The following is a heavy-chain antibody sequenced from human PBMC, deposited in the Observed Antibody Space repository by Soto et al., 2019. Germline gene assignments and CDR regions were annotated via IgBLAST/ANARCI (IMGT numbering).Heavy chain of an antibody. Sequence: GGSLRLSCVASGFTFTTYWMHWVRQAPGKGLVWVSRINSDGSSTNYADSVKGRFTVSRDNAKNTLYLQMNSLRAEDTAVYYCARAPTVGSYYYMDVWGKGTTVTVSS. J-gene: IGHJ6*03. CDR2: INSDGSST. D-gene: IGHD3-10*01. CDR3: ARAPTVGSYYYMDV. CDR1: GFTFTTYW. V-gene: IGHV3-74*01.